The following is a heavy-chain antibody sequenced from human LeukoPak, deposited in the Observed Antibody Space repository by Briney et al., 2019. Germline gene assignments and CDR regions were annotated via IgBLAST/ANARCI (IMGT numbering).Heavy chain of an antibody. CDR2: IWSDGTKE. J-gene: IGHJ4*02. CDR3: VRDRNNNYFDY. Sequence: GGSLRLSCAASGFAFGIYGMRWVRQAPGKGLEWVAFIWSDGTKEFYADSVRGRFTISRDNSNNTVYLHMNSLKAEDTALYYCVRDRNNNYFDYWGQGTLLTVSS. CDR1: GFAFGIYG. D-gene: IGHD1-14*01. V-gene: IGHV3-33*01.